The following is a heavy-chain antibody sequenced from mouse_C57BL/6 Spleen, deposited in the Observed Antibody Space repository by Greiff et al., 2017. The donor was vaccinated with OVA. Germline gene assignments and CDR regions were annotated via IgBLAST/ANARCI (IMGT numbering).Heavy chain of an antibody. CDR1: GFSLTSYG. Sequence: VQGVESGPGLVAPSQRLSIPCTVSGFSLTSYGVSWVRQPPGKGLEWLGVIWGDGSTNYYSHLLSRLSIIKDNSKSLVFVKLNSLQTDDTATYYCAKHGVTLFDYWGQGTTLTVSS. CDR3: AKHGVTLFDY. D-gene: IGHD2-2*01. CDR2: IWGDGST. V-gene: IGHV2-3*01. J-gene: IGHJ2*01.